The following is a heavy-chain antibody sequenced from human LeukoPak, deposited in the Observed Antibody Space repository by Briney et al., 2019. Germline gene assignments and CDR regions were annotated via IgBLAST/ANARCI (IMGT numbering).Heavy chain of an antibody. CDR2: IYPGGSET. Sequence: GESLKISCKGLGYSFSSYWNAWVRQRPGKGLEWMGIIYPGGSETRYDPSFQGQVTISADSSTSAAYLQWSSLRASDTAMYYCARASRDGYNQNFDHWGQGTLVTVSS. CDR3: ARASRDGYNQNFDH. J-gene: IGHJ4*02. CDR1: GYSFSSYW. D-gene: IGHD5-24*01. V-gene: IGHV5-51*01.